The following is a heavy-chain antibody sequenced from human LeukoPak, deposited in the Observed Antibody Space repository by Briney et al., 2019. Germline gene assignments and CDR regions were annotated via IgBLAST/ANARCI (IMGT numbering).Heavy chain of an antibody. J-gene: IGHJ4*02. D-gene: IGHD3-3*01. CDR1: GYTFTGYY. CDR2: INPNSGGT. V-gene: IGHV1-2*02. CDR3: ARYDFWSGSADY. Sequence: ASVKVSRKASGYTFTGYYMHWVRQAPGQGLEWMGWINPNSGGTNYAQNFQGRVTMTRDTSISTAYMELSRLRSDDTAVYYCARYDFWSGSADYWGQGTLVTVSS.